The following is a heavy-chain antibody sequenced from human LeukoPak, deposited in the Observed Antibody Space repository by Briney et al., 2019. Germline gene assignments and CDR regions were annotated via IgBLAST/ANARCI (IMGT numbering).Heavy chain of an antibody. CDR1: GYPFTGYY. CDR3: ARDLEFYSSSWYPSDWFDP. D-gene: IGHD6-13*01. V-gene: IGHV1-2*02. J-gene: IGHJ5*02. CDR2: INPNSGGT. Sequence: ASVKVSCKASGYPFTGYYMHWVRQAPGQGLEWMGWINPNSGGTNYAQKFQGRVTMTRDTSISTAYMELSRLRSDDTAVYYCARDLEFYSSSWYPSDWFDPWGQGTLVTVSS.